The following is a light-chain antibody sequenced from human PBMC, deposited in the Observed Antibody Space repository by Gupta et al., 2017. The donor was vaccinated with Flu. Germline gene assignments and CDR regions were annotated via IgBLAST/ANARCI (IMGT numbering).Light chain of an antibody. Sequence: PAPLSLSTGERAALACGASRSVGTYLAWYQQRTGQAPRLLIYDASNRATGLPGRFFGGGSGTEFTLTISSRETEDFAVYDCQQRNNWLWTFGQGTKVEIK. CDR3: QQRNNWLWT. V-gene: IGKV3-11*01. CDR2: DAS. CDR1: RSVGTY. J-gene: IGKJ1*01.